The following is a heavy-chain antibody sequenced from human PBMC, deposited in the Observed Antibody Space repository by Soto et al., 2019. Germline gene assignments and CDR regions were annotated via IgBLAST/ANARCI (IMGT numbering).Heavy chain of an antibody. CDR2: IYPGDSNT. CDR3: AGQPRVVGATSPNWLAP. J-gene: IGHJ5*02. CDR1: GYSFTSYW. V-gene: IGHV5-51*01. Sequence: GESLKISCKGSGYSFTSYWIGWVRQMPGKGLEWMGIIYPGDSNTRYSPSFQGQVTISADKSISTAYLQWSSLQASDTAMYYCAGQPRVVGATSPNWLAPWGQGTLVTVSS. D-gene: IGHD1-26*01.